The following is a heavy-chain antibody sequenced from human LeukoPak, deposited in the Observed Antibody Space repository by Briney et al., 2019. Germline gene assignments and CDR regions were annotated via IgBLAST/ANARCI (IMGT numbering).Heavy chain of an antibody. CDR3: ARVGPGVLDY. J-gene: IGHJ4*02. D-gene: IGHD7-27*01. CDR1: GGSVRSTNYY. CDR2: IYYTGNT. Sequence: SETLSLTCTVSGGSVRSTNYYWGWIRQPPGKGLEWIGSIYYTGNTYYNPSLKSRVTISVDTSKNQISLKLTSVTAADTAVYYCARVGPGVLDYWGQGALVTVSS. V-gene: IGHV4-39*01.